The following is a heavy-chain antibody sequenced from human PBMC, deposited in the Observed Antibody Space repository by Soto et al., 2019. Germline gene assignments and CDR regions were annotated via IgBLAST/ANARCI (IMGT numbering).Heavy chain of an antibody. Sequence: QITLKESGPTLVKPTQTLTLTCTFSGFSLSTSGVGVGWIRQHPGKALEWLALIYWDDDKRYRPSLKSRLTLTKDTSKNHVLLTMTNMDPVDTATYYCAHSPPYYDLLTAYYQIPYFDYWGQGTLVTVSS. D-gene: IGHD3-9*01. J-gene: IGHJ4*02. CDR3: AHSPPYYDLLTAYYQIPYFDY. CDR2: IYWDDDK. CDR1: GFSLSTSGVG. V-gene: IGHV2-5*02.